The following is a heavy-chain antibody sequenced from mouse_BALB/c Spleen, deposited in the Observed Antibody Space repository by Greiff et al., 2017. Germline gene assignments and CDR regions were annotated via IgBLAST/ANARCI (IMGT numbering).Heavy chain of an antibody. CDR1: GYTFTDYN. V-gene: IGHV1S29*02. CDR2: IYPYNGGT. CDR3: ARATTATFAY. J-gene: IGHJ3*01. D-gene: IGHD1-2*01. Sequence: EVKLQESGPELVKPGASVKISCKASGYTFTDYNMHWVKQSHGKSLEWIGYIYPYNGGTGYNQKFKSKATLTVDNSSSTAYMELRSLTSEDSAVYYCARATTATFAYWGQGTLVTVSA.